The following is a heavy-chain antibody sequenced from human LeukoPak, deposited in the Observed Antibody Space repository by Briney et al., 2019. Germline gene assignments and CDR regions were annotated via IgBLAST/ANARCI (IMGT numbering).Heavy chain of an antibody. J-gene: IGHJ4*02. CDR3: TRLSLGGWYPSY. V-gene: IGHV3-49*04. CDR1: GFTFGDHA. Sequence: PGGSLRLSCTASGFTFGDHAMSWVRQAPGKGLEWVGFTRSKAYGGTTEYVASVKGRFTISRDDSKSIAYLQMNSLKTEDTAVYYCTRLSLGGWYPSYWGQGTLVTVSS. CDR2: TRSKAYGGTT. D-gene: IGHD6-19*01.